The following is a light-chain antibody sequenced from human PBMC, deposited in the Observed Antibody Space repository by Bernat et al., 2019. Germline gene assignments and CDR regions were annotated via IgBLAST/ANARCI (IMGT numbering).Light chain of an antibody. CDR3: QQYGHAVDARGFA. J-gene: IGKJ5*01. CDR2: AAS. CDR1: QSILSSS. V-gene: IGKV3-20*01. Sequence: EIVLTQSPDTLSLSPGERATLSCRAGQSILSSSLAWYQQSPGQAPRLLIYAASTRATGVPDRFSGTGSGADFSLTISRLEPEDFAVYYCQQYGHAVDARGFAFGQGTRVEIK.